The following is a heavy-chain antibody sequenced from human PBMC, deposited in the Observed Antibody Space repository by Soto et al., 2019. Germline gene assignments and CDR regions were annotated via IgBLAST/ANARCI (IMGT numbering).Heavy chain of an antibody. J-gene: IGHJ4*02. CDR1: GFTVRTNY. Sequence: EVHLVESGGDLVQPGGSLRLSCAASGFTVRTNYMNWVRQAPGKGLQWVSVIHSDGTAYYADSVKGRFTISRDVPKNTLNLQMNSPTARDTAIYTWARDPFGTDNGGGAHLAHGARGTLVPVSS. V-gene: IGHV3-53*01. CDR3: ARDPFGTDNGGGAHLAH. CDR2: IHSDGTA. D-gene: IGHD4-17*01.